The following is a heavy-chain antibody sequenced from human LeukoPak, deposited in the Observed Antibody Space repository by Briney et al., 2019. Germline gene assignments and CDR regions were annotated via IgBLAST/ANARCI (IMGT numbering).Heavy chain of an antibody. V-gene: IGHV4-34*01. CDR3: ARRPLWFGEKRGINWFDP. Sequence: SETLSLTCAVYGGSFSGYYWSWIRQPPGKGLEWIGEINHSGSTNYNPSLKSRVTISVDTSKNQFSLKLSSVTAADTAVYYCARRPLWFGEKRGINWFDPWGQGTLVTVSS. D-gene: IGHD3-10*01. CDR2: INHSGST. CDR1: GGSFSGYY. J-gene: IGHJ5*02.